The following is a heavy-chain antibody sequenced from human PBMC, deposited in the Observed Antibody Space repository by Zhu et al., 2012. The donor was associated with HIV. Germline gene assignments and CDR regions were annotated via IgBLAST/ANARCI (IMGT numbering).Heavy chain of an antibody. J-gene: IGHJ4*02. CDR2: IYTSGST. CDR1: GGSISSYY. D-gene: IGHD3-22*01. V-gene: IGHV4-4*07. CDR3: AATYYYDSSGYSYYFDY. Sequence: GGSISSYYWSWIRQPAGKGLEWIGRIYTSGSTNYNPSLKSRVTMSVDTSKNQFSLKLSSVTAADTAVYYCAATYYYDSSGYSYYFDYWGQGTLVTVSS.